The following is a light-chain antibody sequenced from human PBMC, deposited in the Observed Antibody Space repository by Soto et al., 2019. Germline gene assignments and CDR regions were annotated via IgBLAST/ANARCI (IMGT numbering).Light chain of an antibody. CDR3: PQYNNWPPLT. CDR2: GAS. V-gene: IGKV3-15*01. J-gene: IGKJ4*01. Sequence: EIVMTQSPATLSVSPGERATLSCRASQSVSSNLAWYQQKPGQAPRLLIYGASTRATGIPARFSGSGSGTEFSPAISRRLSEDVGVYYCPQYNNWPPLTFGGGTKVDIK. CDR1: QSVSSN.